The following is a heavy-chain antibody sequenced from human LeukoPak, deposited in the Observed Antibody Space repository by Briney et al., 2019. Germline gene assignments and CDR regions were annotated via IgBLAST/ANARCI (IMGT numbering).Heavy chain of an antibody. CDR2: IRYDGSNK. D-gene: IGHD2-2*01. V-gene: IGHV3-30*02. Sequence: GGSLRLSCAASGFTFSSYGMHWVRQAPGKGLEWVAFIRYDGSNKYYADSVKGRFTISRDNSKNTLYLQMNSLRAEDTAVYYCAKGQACSSTSCYAGIPYYYYYMDVWGKGTTITISS. CDR3: AKGQACSSTSCYAGIPYYYYYMDV. CDR1: GFTFSSYG. J-gene: IGHJ6*03.